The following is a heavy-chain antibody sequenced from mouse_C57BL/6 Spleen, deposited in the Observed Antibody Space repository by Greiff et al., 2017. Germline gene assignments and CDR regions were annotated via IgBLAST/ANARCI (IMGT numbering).Heavy chain of an antibody. CDR1: GFTFSSYA. CDR3: ARVRSIDY. Sequence: EVMLVESGGGLVKPGGSLKLSCAASGFTFSSYAMSWVRQTPEKRLEWVATISDGGSYTYYPDNVKGRFTISRDNAKTNLYLQMSHLKSEDTAMYYCARVRSIDYWGQGTSVTVSS. J-gene: IGHJ4*01. V-gene: IGHV5-4*03. CDR2: ISDGGSYT.